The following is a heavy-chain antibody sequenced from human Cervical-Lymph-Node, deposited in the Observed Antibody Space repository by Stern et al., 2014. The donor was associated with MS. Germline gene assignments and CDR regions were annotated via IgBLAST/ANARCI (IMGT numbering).Heavy chain of an antibody. V-gene: IGHV1-18*01. Sequence: QVQLVESGPEVKKPGASVKVSCKASGYTFSNFGISWVRQAPGQGLEWMGWIGAFNANTKYARKLQGRVTMTTDTSTRTAYMELTSLASDDTAVYYCARDGHYATTYFDHWGQGTLVTVSS. D-gene: IGHD2-8*01. CDR1: GYTFSNFG. CDR3: ARDGHYATTYFDH. J-gene: IGHJ4*02. CDR2: IGAFNANT.